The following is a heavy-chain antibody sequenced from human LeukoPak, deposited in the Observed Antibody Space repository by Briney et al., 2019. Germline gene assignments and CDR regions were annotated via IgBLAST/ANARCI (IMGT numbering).Heavy chain of an antibody. D-gene: IGHD4-17*01. V-gene: IGHV1-3*01. CDR2: INAGNGNT. J-gene: IGHJ2*01. CDR3: ARGVNYGDYDWYFDL. CDR1: GYTFTSYA. Sequence: ASVKVSCKASGYTFTSYAMHWVRQAPGQRLGWMGWINAGNGNTKYSQKFQGRVTITRDTSASTAYMELSSLRSEDTAVYYCARGVNYGDYDWYFDLWGRGTLVTVSS.